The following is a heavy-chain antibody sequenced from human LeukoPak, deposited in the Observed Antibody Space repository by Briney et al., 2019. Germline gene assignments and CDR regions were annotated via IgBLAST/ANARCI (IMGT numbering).Heavy chain of an antibody. Sequence: GGSLRLSCAASGFTFSSYSMNWVRQAPGKGLEWVSSISSSSSYIYYADSVKGRFTISRDNAKSSLYLQMNSLRAEDTAVYYCAREITYYGMDVWGQGTTVTVSS. J-gene: IGHJ6*02. CDR1: GFTFSSYS. CDR3: AREITYYGMDV. V-gene: IGHV3-21*01. CDR2: ISSSSSYI. D-gene: IGHD3-16*01.